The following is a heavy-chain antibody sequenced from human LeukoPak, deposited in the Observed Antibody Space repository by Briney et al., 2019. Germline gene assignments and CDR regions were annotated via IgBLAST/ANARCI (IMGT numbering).Heavy chain of an antibody. CDR3: ARDGYGSGSYSYN. V-gene: IGHV1-2*02. CDR2: INPNSGGA. D-gene: IGHD3-10*01. CDR1: GYTFTGYY. J-gene: IGHJ4*02. Sequence: GASVKVSFKASGYTFTGYYMHWVRQAPGQRPEGMGWINPNSGGANYAQKFQGRVTMTRDTSISTAYMELSRLRSDETAVYYCARDGYGSGSYSYNWGQGTLVTVSS.